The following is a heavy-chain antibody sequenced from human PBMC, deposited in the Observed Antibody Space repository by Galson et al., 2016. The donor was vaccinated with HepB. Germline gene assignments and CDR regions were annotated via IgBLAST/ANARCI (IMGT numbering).Heavy chain of an antibody. CDR1: GFTFSTYA. V-gene: IGHV3-30-3*01. CDR2: VSYDGSNK. CDR3: ARDQGYSSGFYQPYFDY. Sequence: SLRLSCAASGFTFSTYAMHWVRQAPGKGLEWVAVVSYDGSNKFYADSGKGRFTISRDNSKNTLDLQMNSLRAEDTALYYCARDQGYSSGFYQPYFDYWGQGTLVTVSS. J-gene: IGHJ4*02. D-gene: IGHD6-19*01.